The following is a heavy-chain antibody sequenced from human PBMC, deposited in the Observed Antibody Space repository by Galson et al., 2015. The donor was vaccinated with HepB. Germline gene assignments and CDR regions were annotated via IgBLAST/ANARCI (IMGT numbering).Heavy chain of an antibody. CDR2: IYYSGST. CDR1: GGSISSYY. CDR3: AREGGYDFGEVEVGEHYFDY. J-gene: IGHJ4*02. Sequence: SETLSLTCTVSGGSISSYYWSWIRQPPGKGLEWIGYIYYSGSTNYNPSLKSRVTISVDTSKNQFSLKLSSVTAADTAVYYCAREGGYDFGEVEVGEHYFDYWGQRTLVTVSS. V-gene: IGHV4-59*01. D-gene: IGHD5-12*01.